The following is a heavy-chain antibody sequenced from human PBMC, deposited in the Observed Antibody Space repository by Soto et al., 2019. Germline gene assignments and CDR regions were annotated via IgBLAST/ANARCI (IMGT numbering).Heavy chain of an antibody. Sequence: QVQLVQSGAEVKKPGSSVKVSCKASGGTFSSYAISWVRQAPGQGLEWMGGIIPIFGTANYAQKYQGRVTITADESTNTAYMGLGSLRYEEAAVNYCADIMVGGVISGGYFCGGMGVWGQGTTYTGS. D-gene: IGHD3-10*01. V-gene: IGHV1-69*01. CDR2: IIPIFGTA. CDR3: ADIMVGGVISGGYFCGGMGV. J-gene: IGHJ6*02. CDR1: GGTFSSYA.